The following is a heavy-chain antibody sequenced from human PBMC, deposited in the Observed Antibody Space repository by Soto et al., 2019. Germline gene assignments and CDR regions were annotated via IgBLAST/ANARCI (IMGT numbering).Heavy chain of an antibody. D-gene: IGHD2-15*01. J-gene: IGHJ5*02. V-gene: IGHV1-69*01. CDR2: IIPIFGTA. Sequence: QVQLVQSGAEVKKPGSSVKVSCKASGGTFSSYAISWVRQAPGQGLEWMGGIIPIFGTANYAQKFQGRVKITADESTSTAYMELSSLRSEDTAVYYCARDMYPNCSGGSCYSNFWFDPWGQGTLVTVSS. CDR3: ARDMYPNCSGGSCYSNFWFDP. CDR1: GGTFSSYA.